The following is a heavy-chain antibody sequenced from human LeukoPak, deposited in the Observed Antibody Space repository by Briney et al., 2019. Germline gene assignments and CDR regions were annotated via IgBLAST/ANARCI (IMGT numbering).Heavy chain of an antibody. CDR1: GFTLSTYN. CDR3: AELGITMIGGV. CDR2: ISTSSSYI. J-gene: IGHJ6*04. V-gene: IGHV3-21*01. D-gene: IGHD3-10*02. Sequence: GGSLRLSCAASGFTLSTYNMKWVRQAPRKGLEWVSSISTSSSYIYYADSVKGRFTISRDNAKNSLYLQMNSLRAEDTAVYYCAELGITMIGGVWGKGTTVTISS.